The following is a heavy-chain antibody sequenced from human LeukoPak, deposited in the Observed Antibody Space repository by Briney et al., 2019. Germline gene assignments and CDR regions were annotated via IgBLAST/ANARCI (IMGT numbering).Heavy chain of an antibody. CDR1: GYSISSGYY. Sequence: PSETLSLTCTVSGYSISSGYYWGWIRQPPGKGLEWIGSIYHSGSTYYNPSLKRRVTISVDTSKNQFSLKLSSVTAEDTAVYYCARGRGRIAAASDYWGQGTLVTVSS. CDR2: IYHSGST. D-gene: IGHD6-13*01. J-gene: IGHJ4*02. CDR3: ARGRGRIAAASDY. V-gene: IGHV4-38-2*02.